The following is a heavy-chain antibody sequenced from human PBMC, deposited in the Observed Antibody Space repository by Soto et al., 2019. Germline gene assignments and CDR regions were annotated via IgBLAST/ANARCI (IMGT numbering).Heavy chain of an antibody. V-gene: IGHV1-18*01. CDR3: ARGRYGDY. Sequence: QVHLVQSGAEVKKPGAAVKVSCTASGYTFTSYGITWVRQAPGQGLEWMGWISAHNGNTDYAQKLQGRVIVSTDTSTSTAYMELRSLISDDTAVYYWARGRYGDYWGQGALVTVSS. J-gene: IGHJ4*02. CDR1: GYTFTSYG. CDR2: ISAHNGNT. D-gene: IGHD1-1*01.